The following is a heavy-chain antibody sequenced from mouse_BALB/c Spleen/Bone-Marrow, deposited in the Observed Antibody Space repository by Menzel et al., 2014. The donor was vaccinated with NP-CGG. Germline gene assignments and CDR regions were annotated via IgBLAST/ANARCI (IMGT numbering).Heavy chain of an antibody. D-gene: IGHD2-1*01. V-gene: IGHV5-6-4*01. CDR3: TRDGKGNYDYAMDY. CDR1: GFTFSSYT. Sequence: EVKLVESGGGLVKPGGSLKLSCAASGFTFSSYTMSWVRQTPEKRLEWVATISSGGSYTYYPDSVKGRFTISRDNAKNTLYLQMSSLKSEDTAMYYCTRDGKGNYDYAMDYWGQGTSVTVS. J-gene: IGHJ4*01. CDR2: ISSGGSYT.